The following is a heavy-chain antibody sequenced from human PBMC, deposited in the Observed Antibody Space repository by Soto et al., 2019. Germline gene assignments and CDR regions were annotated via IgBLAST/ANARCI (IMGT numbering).Heavy chain of an antibody. V-gene: IGHV1-69*12. CDR1: GSTFSSYA. Sequence: QVQLVQSGAEVKKPGSSVKVSCKASGSTFSSYAIRWVRQAPGQGLEWMGGIIPIFGTANYAQKFQGRVTITADESTSTAYMELSSLRSEDTAVYYCARDLHCISTSCYVYYGMDVWGQGTTVTVSS. J-gene: IGHJ6*02. CDR2: IIPIFGTA. D-gene: IGHD2-2*01. CDR3: ARDLHCISTSCYVYYGMDV.